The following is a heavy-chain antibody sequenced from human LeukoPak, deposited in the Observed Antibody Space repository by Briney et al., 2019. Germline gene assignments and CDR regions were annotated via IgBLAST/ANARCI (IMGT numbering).Heavy chain of an antibody. CDR2: INIDGSIT. Sequence: GGSLRLTCAASGFTFSTSWMYWVRQAPGKGLMYVSRINIDGSITTYADSVKGRFTISRDNTKNTLYLQMTSLGAEDTAVYYCVRDKMMDDRGVGFDPWGQGTLVTVSS. CDR3: VRDKMMDDRGVGFDP. J-gene: IGHJ5*02. V-gene: IGHV3-74*01. D-gene: IGHD1-1*01. CDR1: GFTFSTSW.